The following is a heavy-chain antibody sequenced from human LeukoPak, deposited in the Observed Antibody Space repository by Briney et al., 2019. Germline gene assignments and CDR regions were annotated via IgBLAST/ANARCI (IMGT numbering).Heavy chain of an antibody. CDR1: GYSFISYW. V-gene: IGHV5-51*01. CDR2: IYPGDSDT. Sequence: GESPKISCQGSGYSFISYWIGWVRQMPGKGLEWMGIIYPGDSDTRYSPSFQGQVTISADKSISTAYLQWSSLKASDTAMSYCARLGITGTTLYYFDYWGQGTLVSVSS. J-gene: IGHJ4*02. D-gene: IGHD1-20*01. CDR3: ARLGITGTTLYYFDY.